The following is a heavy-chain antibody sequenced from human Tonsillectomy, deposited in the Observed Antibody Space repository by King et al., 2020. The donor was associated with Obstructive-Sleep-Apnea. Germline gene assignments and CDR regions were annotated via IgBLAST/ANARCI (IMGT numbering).Heavy chain of an antibody. CDR1: GFTFGDYG. D-gene: IGHD3-16*01. CDR2: IRSTPYGGTT. CDR3: ARVMDDYVWGSYLY. Sequence: VQLVESGGGLIQPGRSLRLSCTPSGFTFGDYGLSWFRQAPGKGLQWVGFIRSTPYGGTTEYAASVKGRFTISRDDSKSIAYLHMNSLKTEDTAVYYCARVMDDYVWGSYLYWGQGTLVTVSS. V-gene: IGHV3-49*03. J-gene: IGHJ4*02.